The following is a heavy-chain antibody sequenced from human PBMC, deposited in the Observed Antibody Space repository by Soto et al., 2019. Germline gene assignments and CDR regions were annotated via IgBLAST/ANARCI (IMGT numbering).Heavy chain of an antibody. D-gene: IGHD1-26*01. J-gene: IGHJ3*02. CDR2: ISYDGSNK. CDR1: GFTFSSYG. CDR3: AKADSGSSTGDAFDI. Sequence: GGSLRLSCAASGFTFSSYGMHWVRQAPGKGLEWAAVISYDGSNKYYADSVKGRFTISRDNSKNTLYLQMNSLRAEDTAVYYCAKADSGSSTGDAFDIWGQGTMVTVSS. V-gene: IGHV3-30*18.